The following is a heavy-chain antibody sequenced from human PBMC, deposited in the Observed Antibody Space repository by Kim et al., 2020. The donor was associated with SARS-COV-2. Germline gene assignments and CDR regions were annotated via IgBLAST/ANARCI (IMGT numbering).Heavy chain of an antibody. J-gene: IGHJ3*02. D-gene: IGHD3-22*01. Sequence: YNPSLKSRVTISVDTSKNQFSLKLSSVTAADTAVYYCARNDSSGSGAFDIWGQGTMVTVSS. CDR3: ARNDSSGSGAFDI. V-gene: IGHV4-39*01.